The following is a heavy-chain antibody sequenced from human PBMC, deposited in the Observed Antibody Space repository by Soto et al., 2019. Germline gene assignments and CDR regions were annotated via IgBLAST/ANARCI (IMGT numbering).Heavy chain of an antibody. CDR3: ARTRYSDSGTDY. CDR1: GGSIRSDDSY. Sequence: QVQLQESGPGLIKPSQTLSLTCTVSGGSIRSDDSYWSWIRQPPGKGLEWIGYIYYSGSTYYNPSLKSRVTISLDTSKNQFSLSLSSVTAADTAVLYCARTRYSDSGTDYWGQGTLVTVSS. J-gene: IGHJ4*02. CDR2: IYYSGST. V-gene: IGHV4-30-4*01. D-gene: IGHD3-22*01.